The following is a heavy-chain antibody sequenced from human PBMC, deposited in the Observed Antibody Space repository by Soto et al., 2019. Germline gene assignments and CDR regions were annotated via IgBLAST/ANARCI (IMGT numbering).Heavy chain of an antibody. CDR3: ARRSSGSYYAAFDV. J-gene: IGHJ3*01. V-gene: IGHV3-23*01. D-gene: IGHD1-26*01. CDR2: IHGSGETT. Sequence: EEQLLESGGGLVQPGGSLRLSCAASGFTFSTYPMTWVRQAPGKGLEWVSSIHGSGETTYYAESVKGRFIISRDNSKNTLYLQMDSPRVDDTAVYFCARRSSGSYYAAFDVWGQGTVVTVSS. CDR1: GFTFSTYP.